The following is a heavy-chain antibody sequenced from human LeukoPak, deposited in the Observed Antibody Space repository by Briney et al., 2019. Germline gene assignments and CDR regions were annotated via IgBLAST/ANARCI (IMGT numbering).Heavy chain of an antibody. CDR1: GYTFTSYD. Sequence: ASVKVSCKASGYTFTSYDINWVRQATGQGLEWMGWMSPNSGNTGYAQKFQGRVTMTRNTAISTAYMELRSLRSDDTAIYYCAKSVVVITFRFDDWGQGALVTVSS. CDR2: MSPNSGNT. V-gene: IGHV1-8*01. D-gene: IGHD2-15*01. J-gene: IGHJ4*02. CDR3: AKSVVVITFRFDD.